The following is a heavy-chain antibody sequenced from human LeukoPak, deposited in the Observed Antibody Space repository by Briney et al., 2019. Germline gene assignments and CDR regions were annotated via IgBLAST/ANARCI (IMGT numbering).Heavy chain of an antibody. CDR1: GFTFSDYY. J-gene: IGHJ2*01. V-gene: IGHV3-11*01. Sequence: KTGGSLRLSCAASGFTFSDYYMSWIRQAPGKGLGWVSYISSSGSTIYYADSVKGRFTISRDNAKNSLYLQMNSLRAEDTAVYYCARDRRHLRGYFDLWGRGTLVTVSS. CDR2: ISSSGSTI. CDR3: ARDRRHLRGYFDL.